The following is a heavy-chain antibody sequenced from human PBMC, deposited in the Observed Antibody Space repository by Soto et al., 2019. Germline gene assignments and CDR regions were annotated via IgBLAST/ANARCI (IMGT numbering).Heavy chain of an antibody. CDR2: INHSGST. V-gene: IGHV4-34*01. CDR3: ARGKPVLLWFGESAGVDV. CDR1: GGSFSGYY. Sequence: SETLSLTCAVYGGSFSGYYWRWIRQPPGKGLEWIGEINHSGSTNYNPSLKSLVTISVDTSKNQFSLKLSSVTAADTAVYYCARGKPVLLWFGESAGVDVWGQGTTVT. D-gene: IGHD3-10*01. J-gene: IGHJ6*02.